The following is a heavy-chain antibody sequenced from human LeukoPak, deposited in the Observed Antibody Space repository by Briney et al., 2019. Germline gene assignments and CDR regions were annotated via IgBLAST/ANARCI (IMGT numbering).Heavy chain of an antibody. V-gene: IGHV1-8*03. D-gene: IGHD4-17*01. CDR1: GYTFTSYD. CDR3: ARSSYGDYNNWFDP. CDR2: MNPNSGNT. J-gene: IGHJ5*02. Sequence: ASVKVSCKASGYTFTSYDINWVRQATGQGLEWMGWMNPNSGNTGYAQKFQGRVTITRNTSISTAYMELSSLRSEDTAVYYCARSSYGDYNNWFDPWGQGTLVTVSS.